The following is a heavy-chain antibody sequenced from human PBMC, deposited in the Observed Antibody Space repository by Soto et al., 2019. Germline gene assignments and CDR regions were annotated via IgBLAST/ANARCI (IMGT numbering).Heavy chain of an antibody. V-gene: IGHV4-59*01. Sequence: SETLSLTCTVSGDSISSSCWNWIRQAPGKGLEWIGYIDDTGSTNYNPSLKSRVTLSVDPSNNQYSLKLSSVTAADTAVYYCARGVLEWLLRDSYYYYMDVWGKGTTVTVSS. CDR3: ARGVLEWLLRDSYYYYMDV. J-gene: IGHJ6*03. D-gene: IGHD3-3*01. CDR1: GDSISSSC. CDR2: IDDTGST.